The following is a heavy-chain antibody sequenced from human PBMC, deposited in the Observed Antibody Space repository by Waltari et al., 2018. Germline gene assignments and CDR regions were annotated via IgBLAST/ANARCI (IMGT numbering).Heavy chain of an antibody. J-gene: IGHJ4*02. Sequence: QVQLVESGGGVVQPGRSLRLSCAASGFTFSSYARHWVRQAPGKGVGWVAVISYDGSNKYYADSVKGRFTISRDNSKNTLYLQMNSLRAEDTAVYYCARDQGRTNWGQGTLVTVSS. CDR2: ISYDGSNK. V-gene: IGHV3-30*01. CDR1: GFTFSSYA. CDR3: ARDQGRTN.